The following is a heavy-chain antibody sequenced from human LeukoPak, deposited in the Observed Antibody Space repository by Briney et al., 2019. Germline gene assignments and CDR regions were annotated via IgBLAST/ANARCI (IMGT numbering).Heavy chain of an antibody. Sequence: PSQTLSLTCAVSGGSISSGGYSWSWIRQPPGKGLEWIGSIYYSGSTYYNPSLKSRVTISVDTSKNQFSLKLSSVTAADTAVYFCARGDYGDYHDAFDIWGQGTMVTVSS. CDR2: IYYSGST. CDR1: GGSISSGGYS. J-gene: IGHJ3*02. V-gene: IGHV4-30-4*07. CDR3: ARGDYGDYHDAFDI. D-gene: IGHD4-17*01.